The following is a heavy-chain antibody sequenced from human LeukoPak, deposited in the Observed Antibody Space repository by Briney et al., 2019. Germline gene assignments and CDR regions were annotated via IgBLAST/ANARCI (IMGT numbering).Heavy chain of an antibody. J-gene: IGHJ4*02. Sequence: PSETLSLTCTVSGGSISSYYWSWIRQPPGKGLEWIGYIYYSGSTNYNPSLKSRVTMSVDTSKNQFSLKLSSVTAADTAVYYCARGSMVRGVIAFDYWGQGTLVTVSS. V-gene: IGHV4-59*01. D-gene: IGHD3-10*01. CDR1: GGSISSYY. CDR2: IYYSGST. CDR3: ARGSMVRGVIAFDY.